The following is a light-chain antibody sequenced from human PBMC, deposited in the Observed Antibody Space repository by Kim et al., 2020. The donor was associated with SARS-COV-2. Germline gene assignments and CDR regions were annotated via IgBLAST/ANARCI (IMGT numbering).Light chain of an antibody. V-gene: IGLV2-8*01. CDR2: DVS. J-gene: IGLJ2*01. CDR3: SSYGGSV. Sequence: GSPGQSVTISCTGTSSDVGGYNYLSWYQQHPGKAPKLIIYDVSKRPSGVPDRFSGSKSGNTASLTVSGLQAEDEADYYCSSYGGSVFGGGTKVTVL. CDR1: SSDVGGYNY.